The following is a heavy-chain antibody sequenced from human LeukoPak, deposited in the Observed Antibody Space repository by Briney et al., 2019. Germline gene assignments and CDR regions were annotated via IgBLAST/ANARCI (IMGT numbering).Heavy chain of an antibody. J-gene: IGHJ3*02. CDR2: INHSGST. V-gene: IGHV4-34*01. CDR3: ARGRIAAAGDDAFDI. D-gene: IGHD6-13*01. CDR1: GGSFSGYY. Sequence: SETLSLTCAVYGGSFSGYYWSWIRQPPGKGLEWIGEINHSGSTNYNPSLKSRVTISVDTSKNQFSLKLSSVTAADTAVYYCARGRIAAAGDDAFDIRGQGTMVTVSS.